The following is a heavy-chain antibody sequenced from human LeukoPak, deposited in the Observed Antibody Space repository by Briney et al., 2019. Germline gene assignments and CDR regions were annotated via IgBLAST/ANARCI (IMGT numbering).Heavy chain of an antibody. CDR1: GFTFDDYA. Sequence: GGSLRLSCAASGFTFDDYAMHWVRQAPGKGLEWVSLISGDGGSTYYADSVKGRFTISRDNSKNSLYLQMNSLRTEDTALYCCAKDMNWSGERGVFDIWGQGTMVTVSS. V-gene: IGHV3-43*02. CDR3: AKDMNWSGERGVFDI. J-gene: IGHJ3*02. D-gene: IGHD3-3*01. CDR2: ISGDGGST.